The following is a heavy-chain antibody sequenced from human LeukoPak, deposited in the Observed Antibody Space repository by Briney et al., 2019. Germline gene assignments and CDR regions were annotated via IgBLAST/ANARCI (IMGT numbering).Heavy chain of an antibody. D-gene: IGHD5-12*01. CDR1: GGSLSGYY. J-gene: IGHJ3*02. CDR3: PREIIVARGAFDI. CDR2: VNHRGST. V-gene: IGHV4-34*01. Sequence: KPSETLSLTCAVYGGSLSGYYWSWFRQSPGKGLEWIGEVNHRGSTNYNPSLKSRVTISVDTSKNQFSLKLSSVTAADTAVYYCPREIIVARGAFDIWGQGTMVTVSS.